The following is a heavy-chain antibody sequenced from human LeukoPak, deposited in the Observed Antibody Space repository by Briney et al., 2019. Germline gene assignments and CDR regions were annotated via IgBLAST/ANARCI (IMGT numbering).Heavy chain of an antibody. CDR2: INHSGST. CDR1: GGSFSGYY. CDR3: ARGIVVVPAATFDY. Sequence: PSETLSLTCAVYGGSFSGYYWSWIRQPPGKGLEWIGEINHSGSTNYNPSFKSRVTISVDTSTSQFSLKLSSVTAADTAVYYCARGIVVVPAATFDYWGQGTLVTVSS. V-gene: IGHV4-34*01. J-gene: IGHJ4*02. D-gene: IGHD2-2*01.